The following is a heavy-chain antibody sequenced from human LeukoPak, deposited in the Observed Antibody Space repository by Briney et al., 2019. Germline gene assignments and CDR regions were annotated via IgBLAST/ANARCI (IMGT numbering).Heavy chain of an antibody. Sequence: GGSLRLSCAASGFTVSNSYMSWVRQTPGKGLQWVSTISDGSRNTHYADSVNGRFTISRDDFLNVVYLQMNSLTVEDTAVYYCTTRLQHHFDYWGQGTQVTVSS. CDR3: TTRLQHHFDY. CDR1: GFTVSNSY. D-gene: IGHD4-11*01. V-gene: IGHV3-23*01. J-gene: IGHJ4*02. CDR2: ISDGSRNT.